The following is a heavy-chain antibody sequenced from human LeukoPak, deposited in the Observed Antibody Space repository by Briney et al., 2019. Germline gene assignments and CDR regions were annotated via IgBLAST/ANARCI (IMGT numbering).Heavy chain of an antibody. D-gene: IGHD6-19*01. Sequence: GASVKVSCKASGYTFTSYDINWVRQATGQGLEWMGWMNPNSGNTGYAQKFQGRVTMTRNTSISTAYMELSSLRSEDTAVYYCARGSEWLVLNAFDIWGQGTMVTVSS. V-gene: IGHV1-8*01. CDR2: MNPNSGNT. J-gene: IGHJ3*02. CDR1: GYTFTSYD. CDR3: ARGSEWLVLNAFDI.